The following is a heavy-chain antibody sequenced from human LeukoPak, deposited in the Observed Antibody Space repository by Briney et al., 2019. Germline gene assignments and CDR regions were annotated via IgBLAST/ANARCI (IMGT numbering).Heavy chain of an antibody. D-gene: IGHD3-10*01. CDR1: GFTFSSYG. J-gene: IGHJ4*02. CDR2: IWYDGSNK. CDR3: AGYYGSGSYRY. Sequence: GGSLRLSCAASGFTFSSYGMHWVRQAPDKGLECVAVIWYDGSNKYYADSVKGRFTISRDNSKNTLYLQMTSLRAEDTAVYYCAGYYGSGSYRYWGQGTLVTVSS. V-gene: IGHV3-33*01.